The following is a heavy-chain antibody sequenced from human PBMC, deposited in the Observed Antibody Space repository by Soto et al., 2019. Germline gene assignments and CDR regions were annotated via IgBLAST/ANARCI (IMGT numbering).Heavy chain of an antibody. CDR1: GGSIRDDRYY. CDR2: IYYSGTS. CDR3: ARLHCDSPNCVPLDP. D-gene: IGHD2-2*01. V-gene: IGHV4-39*01. Sequence: QLQLQESGPGLVKPSETLSLTCTVSGGSIRDDRYYWGWIRQPPGKGLEWIGSIYYSGTSSYNPSLKSRVTMSDDTSKKQLSLRLSSVTAADTAVYYCARLHCDSPNCVPLDPWGQGTLVIVSS. J-gene: IGHJ5*02.